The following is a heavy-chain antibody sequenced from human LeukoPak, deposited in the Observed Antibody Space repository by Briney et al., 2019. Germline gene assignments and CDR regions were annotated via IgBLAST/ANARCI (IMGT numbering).Heavy chain of an antibody. D-gene: IGHD3-22*01. CDR2: ISWNSGSI. CDR1: GFTFDDYA. J-gene: IGHJ4*02. Sequence: GGSLRLSCAASGFTFDDYAMHWVRQAPGKGLEWVSGISWNSGSIGYADSVKGRFTISRDNAKNSLYLQMNSLRAEDTALYYCAKQGGYYDNSAYYFDYWGQGTLVTVSS. V-gene: IGHV3-9*01. CDR3: AKQGGYYDNSAYYFDY.